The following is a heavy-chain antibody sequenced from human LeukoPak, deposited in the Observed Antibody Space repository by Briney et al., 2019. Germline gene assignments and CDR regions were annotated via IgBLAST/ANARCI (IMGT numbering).Heavy chain of an antibody. CDR1: GGSVSSNSAA. CDR2: TYYRSKWYN. V-gene: IGHV6-1*01. CDR3: ARATHSLAVAGNYYFDY. D-gene: IGHD6-19*01. J-gene: IGHJ4*02. Sequence: SQTLSLTCAISGGSVSSNSAAWNWIRQSPSRGLEWLGRTYYRSKWYNDYAVSVKSRITINPDTSKNQFSLQLNSVTPEDTAVYYCARATHSLAVAGNYYFDYWGQGTLVTVSS.